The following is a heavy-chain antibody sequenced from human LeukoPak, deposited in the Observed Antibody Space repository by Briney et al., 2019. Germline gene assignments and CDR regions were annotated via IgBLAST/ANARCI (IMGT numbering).Heavy chain of an antibody. CDR1: GFSLSTSGVG. V-gene: IGHV2-5*01. CDR3: ARTPATRMVVIAARGAFDI. J-gene: IGHJ3*02. CDR2: IYWNDDK. Sequence: SGPTLVKPTQTLTLTCTFSGFSLSTSGVGVGWIRQPPGKALEWLALIYWNDDKRYSPSLKSRLTITKDTSKNQVVLTMTNMDPVDTATYYCARTPATRMVVIAARGAFDIWGQGTMVTVSS. D-gene: IGHD2-21*01.